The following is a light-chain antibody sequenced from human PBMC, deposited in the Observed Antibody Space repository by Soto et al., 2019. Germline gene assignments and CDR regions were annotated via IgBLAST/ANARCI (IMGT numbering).Light chain of an antibody. Sequence: EIVLTQSPGTLSLSPGERATLSCRASQSFHTNYLAWYQKRPGQAPRLLIYGASNRASGIPERFSGSGSGTDFNLTISRVETEDFAVYHCQQFASSPLTFGQGTKLDIK. CDR3: QQFASSPLT. J-gene: IGKJ1*01. V-gene: IGKV3-20*01. CDR1: QSFHTNY. CDR2: GAS.